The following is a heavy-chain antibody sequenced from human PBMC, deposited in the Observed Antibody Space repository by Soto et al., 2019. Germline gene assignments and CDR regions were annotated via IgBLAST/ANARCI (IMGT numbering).Heavy chain of an antibody. CDR3: ARAARYGDFDY. J-gene: IGHJ4*02. Sequence: SETLSLTCTVSGGSVSSGSYYWSWIRQPPGKGLEWIGYIYYSGSTNYNPSLKSRVTISVDTSKNQFSLKLSSVTAADTAVYYCARAARYGDFDYWGQGTLVTVSS. V-gene: IGHV4-61*01. CDR2: IYYSGST. CDR1: GGSVSSGSYY. D-gene: IGHD4-17*01.